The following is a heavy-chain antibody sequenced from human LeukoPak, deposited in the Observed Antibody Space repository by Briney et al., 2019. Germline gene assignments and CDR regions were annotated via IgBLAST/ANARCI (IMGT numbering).Heavy chain of an antibody. D-gene: IGHD6-13*01. Sequence: GGSLRLSCAASRFTFSNYWMTWVRQAPGKGLEWVANINQDGSERYYVDSVKGRFTISRDNAKNSLYLQMNSLRAEDMALYYCAKGDSSSWYDWFDPWGQGTLVTVSS. CDR1: RFTFSNYW. CDR2: INQDGSER. V-gene: IGHV3-7*03. CDR3: AKGDSSSWYDWFDP. J-gene: IGHJ5*02.